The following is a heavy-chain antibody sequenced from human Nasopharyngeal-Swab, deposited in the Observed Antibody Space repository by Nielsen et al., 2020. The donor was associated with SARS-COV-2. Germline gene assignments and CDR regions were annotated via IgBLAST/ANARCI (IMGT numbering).Heavy chain of an antibody. CDR3: AKHLMATIKAYGMDV. V-gene: IGHV3-30*18. CDR1: GFIFSNYG. J-gene: IGHJ6*02. CDR2: ISYDGTDK. D-gene: IGHD5-24*01. Sequence: GESLKISCAASGFIFSNYGMHWVRQAPGKGLEWVAVISYDGTDKYYTDSVKGRFTISRDNSKNTLYLQMKNLRAEDTAVYYCAKHLMATIKAYGMDVWGQGTTVTVSS.